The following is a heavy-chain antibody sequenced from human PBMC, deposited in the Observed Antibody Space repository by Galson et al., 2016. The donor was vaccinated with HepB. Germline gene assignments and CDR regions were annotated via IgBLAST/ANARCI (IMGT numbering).Heavy chain of an antibody. CDR1: GFTFSSYG. CDR3: AKISVQYSYHYWGFDY. Sequence: SLRLSCAASGFTFSSYGMHWVRQAPGKGLEWVAVIWYDGTYKYYVDSVKGRFTISRDNSKTTLYLQMNSLRVEDTAVYYCAKISVQYSYHYWGFDYWGQGTLVTVSS. V-gene: IGHV3-33*06. CDR2: IWYDGTYK. J-gene: IGHJ4*02. D-gene: IGHD5-18*01.